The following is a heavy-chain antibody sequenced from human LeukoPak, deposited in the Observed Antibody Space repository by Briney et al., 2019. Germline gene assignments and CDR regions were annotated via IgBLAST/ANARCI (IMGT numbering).Heavy chain of an antibody. V-gene: IGHV3-33*01. CDR3: ARDRGNSWYDS. J-gene: IGHJ5*01. CDR2: IWYDGSKK. D-gene: IGHD3-10*01. CDR1: GFTFGNYG. Sequence: GGSLRLSCAASGFTFGNYGMHWVRQAPGKGLEWVSFIWYDGSKKYYADSVKGRFIISRDNSKNTLYLQMNSLRAEDTAVYYCARDRGNSWYDSWGQGTLVTVSS.